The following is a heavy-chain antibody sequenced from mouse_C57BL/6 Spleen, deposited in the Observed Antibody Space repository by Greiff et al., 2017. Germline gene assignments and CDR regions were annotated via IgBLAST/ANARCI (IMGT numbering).Heavy chain of an antibody. CDR3: ARRGSSYSFAY. CDR2: IDPSDSET. J-gene: IGHJ3*01. Sequence: VQLKQSGAELVRPGSSVKLSCKASGYTFTSYWMHWVKQRPIQGLEWIGNIDPSDSETHYNQKFKDKATLTVDKSSSTAYMQLSSLTSEDAAVYYCARRGSSYSFAYWGQGTLVTVSA. CDR1: GYTFTSYW. D-gene: IGHD1-1*01. V-gene: IGHV1-52*01.